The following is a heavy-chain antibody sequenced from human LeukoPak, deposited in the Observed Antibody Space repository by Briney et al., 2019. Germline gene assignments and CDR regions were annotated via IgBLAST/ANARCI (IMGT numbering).Heavy chain of an antibody. CDR3: AAGYCSGGSCYLPF. J-gene: IGHJ4*02. V-gene: IGHV3-53*01. CDR2: IYSGGTT. D-gene: IGHD2-15*01. Sequence: PGGSLRLSCAASGFTVSSNYMSWVRQAPGKGLEWVSVIYSGGTTYYADSVKGRFTISRDNSKNTLCLQMNSLRGEDTAVYYCAAGYCSGGSCYLPFWGQGTLVTVSS. CDR1: GFTVSSNY.